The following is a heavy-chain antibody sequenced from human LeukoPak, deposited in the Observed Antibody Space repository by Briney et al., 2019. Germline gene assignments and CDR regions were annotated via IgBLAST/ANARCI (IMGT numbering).Heavy chain of an antibody. Sequence: GASVKVCCKASGGTFSSYAISWVRQAPGQGLEWMGRIIPIFATANYAHTVKGRVTVTTDESTSTAYMELSSLRSEDTAVYDCARAGVGGRDFYYFDDWGQGTLVTVSS. J-gene: IGHJ4*02. CDR1: GGTFSSYA. V-gene: IGHV1-69*05. CDR3: ARAGVGGRDFYYFDD. D-gene: IGHD2-21*02. CDR2: IIPIFATA.